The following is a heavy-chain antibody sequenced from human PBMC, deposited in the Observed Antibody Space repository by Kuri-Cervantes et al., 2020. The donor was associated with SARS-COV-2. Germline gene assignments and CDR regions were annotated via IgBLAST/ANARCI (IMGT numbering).Heavy chain of an antibody. V-gene: IGHV1-69*02. CDR2: IIPILGIA. D-gene: IGHD3-9*01. J-gene: IGHJ4*02. Sequence: SVKVSCKASGGTFSSYTISWVRRAPGQGLEWMGRIIPILGIANYAQKFQGRVTITADKSTSTAYMELSSLRSEDTAVYYCARGGHDILTYYFDYWGQGTLVTVSS. CDR1: GGTFSSYT. CDR3: ARGGHDILTYYFDY.